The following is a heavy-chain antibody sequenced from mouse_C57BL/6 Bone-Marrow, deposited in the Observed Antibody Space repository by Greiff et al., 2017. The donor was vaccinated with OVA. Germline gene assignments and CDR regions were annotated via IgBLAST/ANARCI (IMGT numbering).Heavy chain of an antibody. V-gene: IGHV2-2*01. J-gene: IGHJ4*01. CDR1: GFSLTSYG. Sequence: VQLVESGPGLVQPSQSLSITCTVSGFSLTSYGVHWVRQSPGKGLEWLGVIWSGGSTDYNAAFISRLSISKDNSKSQVFFKRNSLQADDTDIYYCARTVYSNQGWAMDYWGQGTSVTVSS. D-gene: IGHD2-5*01. CDR2: IWSGGST. CDR3: ARTVYSNQGWAMDY.